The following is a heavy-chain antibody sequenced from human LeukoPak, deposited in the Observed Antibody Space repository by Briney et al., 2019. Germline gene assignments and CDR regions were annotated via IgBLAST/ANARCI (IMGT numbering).Heavy chain of an antibody. CDR1: GGSISSGSYF. J-gene: IGHJ4*02. Sequence: KPSETLSLTCTVSGGSISSGSYFWSWIRQPAGKGLEWIGRIYTSGSPNYNPSLKSRVTISVDTSKNQFSLKLSSVTAADTAVYYCARESVTYDYVWGSYRYPYFDYWGQGTLVTVSS. D-gene: IGHD3-16*02. CDR2: IYTSGSP. CDR3: ARESVTYDYVWGSYRYPYFDY. V-gene: IGHV4-61*02.